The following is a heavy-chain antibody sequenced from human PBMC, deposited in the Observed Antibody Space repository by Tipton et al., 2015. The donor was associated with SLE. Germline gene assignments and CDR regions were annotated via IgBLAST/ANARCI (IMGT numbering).Heavy chain of an antibody. V-gene: IGHV4-59*12. D-gene: IGHD6-19*01. CDR1: GGSISSYY. CDR2: IYYSGST. Sequence: TLSLTCTVSGGSISSYYWSWIRQPPGKGLEWIGYIYYSGSTYYNPSLKSRVTISVDTSKNQFSLKLSSVTAADTAVYYCARGGDSSGWSFDYWGQGTLVTVPS. CDR3: ARGGDSSGWSFDY. J-gene: IGHJ4*02.